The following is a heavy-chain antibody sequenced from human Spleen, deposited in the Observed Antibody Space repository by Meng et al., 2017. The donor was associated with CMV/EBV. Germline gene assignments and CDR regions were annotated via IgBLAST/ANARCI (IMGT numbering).Heavy chain of an antibody. CDR1: GYSFTSYR. CDR2: IYPSDSDT. V-gene: IGHV5-51*01. J-gene: IGHJ5*02. D-gene: IGHD1-1*01. CDR3: ARPPPLNWNPNWFDP. Sequence: SGYSFTSYRIGWARQMPGKGLEWMGIIYPSDSDTRYSPSFQGQVTISADKSISTAYLQWSSLKASDTAMYYCARPPPLNWNPNWFDPWGQGTLVTVSS.